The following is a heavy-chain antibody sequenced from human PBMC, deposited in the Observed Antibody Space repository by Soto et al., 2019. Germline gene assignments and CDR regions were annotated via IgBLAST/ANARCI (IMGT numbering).Heavy chain of an antibody. D-gene: IGHD6-19*01. CDR1: GGTFSSYA. Sequence: GASVKVSCKASGGTFSSYAISWVRQAPGQGLEWMGGIIPIFGTANYAQKFQGRVTITADKSTSTAYMELSSLRSEDTAVYYCAAYYSSGWYGAFDYWGQGTLVTVSS. CDR3: AAYYSSGWYGAFDY. CDR2: IIPIFGTA. J-gene: IGHJ4*02. V-gene: IGHV1-69*06.